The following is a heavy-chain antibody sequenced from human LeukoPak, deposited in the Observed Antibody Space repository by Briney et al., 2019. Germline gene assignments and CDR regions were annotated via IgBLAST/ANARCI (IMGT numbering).Heavy chain of an antibody. D-gene: IGHD5-18*01. CDR3: ARQGVQLWSDFDY. V-gene: IGHV4-39*01. CDR2: IYYSGST. Sequence: SETLSLTCTVSGGSISSSSYYWGWISQPPGKGLEWIGSIYYSGSTYYNPSLKSRVTISVDTSKNQFSLKLSSVTAADTAVYYCARQGVQLWSDFDYWGQGTLVTVSS. CDR1: GGSISSSSYY. J-gene: IGHJ4*02.